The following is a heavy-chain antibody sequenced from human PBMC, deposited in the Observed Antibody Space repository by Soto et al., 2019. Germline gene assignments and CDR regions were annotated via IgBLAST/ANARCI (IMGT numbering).Heavy chain of an antibody. V-gene: IGHV4-30-4*01. Sequence: QVQLQESGPGLVKPSQTLSLTCTVSGGSISSGDYYWSWIRQTPGKGLEWIGNIYYSGSTYYNPSLKSRVTISVDTSKNQFSLKLSSVTAADTAVYYCAREGYGDLNWFDPWGQGTLVIVSS. CDR2: IYYSGST. D-gene: IGHD4-17*01. CDR3: AREGYGDLNWFDP. CDR1: GGSISSGDYY. J-gene: IGHJ5*02.